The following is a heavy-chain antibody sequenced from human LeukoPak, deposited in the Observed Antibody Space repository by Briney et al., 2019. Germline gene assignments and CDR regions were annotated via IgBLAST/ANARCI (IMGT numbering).Heavy chain of an antibody. CDR2: FDPEDGET. V-gene: IGHV1-24*01. Sequence: ASVKVSCKVSGYTLTELSMHWVRQAPGKGLEWMGGFDPEDGETIYAQKFQGRVTMTEDTSTDTAYMELSSLRSEDTAVSYCTTENSGYAPNFDYWGQGTLVTVSS. J-gene: IGHJ4*02. CDR3: TTENSGYAPNFDY. D-gene: IGHD5-12*01. CDR1: GYTLTELS.